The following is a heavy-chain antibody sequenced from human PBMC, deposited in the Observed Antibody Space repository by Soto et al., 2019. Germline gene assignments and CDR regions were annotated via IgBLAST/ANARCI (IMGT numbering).Heavy chain of an antibody. J-gene: IGHJ6*02. D-gene: IGHD6-19*01. CDR1: GGSFSGYY. CDR3: ACSLYAMEV. V-gene: IGHV4-34*01. CDR2: INNSGTN. Sequence: QVQLQQWGAGLLKPSETLSLTCAVYGGSFSGYYWSWIRQPPGKGLELIGEINNSGTNNYNPAPYTPVTISADTSKNQSALKLSSVTAADTAVYYCACSLYAMEVWGQGTTVTVSS.